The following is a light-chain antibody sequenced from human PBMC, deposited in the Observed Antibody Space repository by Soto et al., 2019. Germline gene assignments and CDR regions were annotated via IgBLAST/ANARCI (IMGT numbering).Light chain of an antibody. CDR3: QQSYSTLPT. CDR2: CAS. V-gene: IGKV4-1*01. CDR1: QSGLNSYNNKNH. Sequence: DIVMTQSPDSLAVSLGERATINCRSSQSGLNSYNNKNHVSWYQQKPGQPPRLLIYCASTRESGVPDRFSGSGSGTDFTLTISSLQAADVAIYYCQQSYSTLPTFGQGTKVGIK. J-gene: IGKJ1*01.